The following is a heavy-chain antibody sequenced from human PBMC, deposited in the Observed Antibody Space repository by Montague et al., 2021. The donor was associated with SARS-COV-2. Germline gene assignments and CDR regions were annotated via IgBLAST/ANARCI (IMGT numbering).Heavy chain of an antibody. J-gene: IGHJ5*02. CDR1: GGSISTYY. D-gene: IGHD2-15*01. Sequence: SETLSLTCSVSGGSISTYYWSWIRQPPGKGLEWIGYVSFSGDTIYNPSLKGRVTISVDTSKHQFSLGLSSVTAADTAVYYCAGEDRWTWFDPWGQGTLVIVSS. CDR2: VSFSGDT. CDR3: AGEDRWTWFDP. V-gene: IGHV4-59*12.